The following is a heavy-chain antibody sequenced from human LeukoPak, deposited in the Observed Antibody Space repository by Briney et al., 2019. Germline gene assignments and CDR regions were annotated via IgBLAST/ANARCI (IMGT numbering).Heavy chain of an antibody. D-gene: IGHD3-10*01. CDR2: IKQDGSEK. J-gene: IGHJ5*02. CDR1: GFTFSSYW. Sequence: PGGSLRLSCAASGFTFSSYWMSWVRQAPGKGLEWVANIKQDGSEKYYVDSVKGRFTISRDNAKNSLYLQMNSLRSDDTAVYYCARDRGRAPFDPWGQGTLVTVSS. CDR3: ARDRGRAPFDP. V-gene: IGHV3-7*03.